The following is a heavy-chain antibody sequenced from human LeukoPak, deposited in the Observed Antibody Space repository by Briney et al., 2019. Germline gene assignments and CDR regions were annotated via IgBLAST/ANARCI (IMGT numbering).Heavy chain of an antibody. Sequence: ASVKVSCKVSGYTLTELSMHWVRQAPGKALEWMGGFDPEDGETIYAQKFQGRVTMTEDTSTDTAYMELSSLRSEDTAVYYCATRQGAYYYYGMDVWGQGTTVTVSS. J-gene: IGHJ6*02. D-gene: IGHD3-16*01. V-gene: IGHV1-24*01. CDR1: GYTLTELS. CDR3: ATRQGAYYYYGMDV. CDR2: FDPEDGET.